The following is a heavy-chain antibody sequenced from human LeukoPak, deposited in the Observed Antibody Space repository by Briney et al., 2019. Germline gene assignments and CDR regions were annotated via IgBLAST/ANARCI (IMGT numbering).Heavy chain of an antibody. V-gene: IGHV4-39*07. Sequence: PSETLSLTCTVSGGSISSSSYYWGWIRQPPGKGLEWIGSIYYSGSTYYNPSLKSRVTISVDTSKNQFSLKLSSVTAADTAVYYCARHTIVVAWDWFDPWGQGTLVTVSS. J-gene: IGHJ5*02. CDR3: ARHTIVVAWDWFDP. CDR2: IYYSGST. D-gene: IGHD3-22*01. CDR1: GGSISSSSYY.